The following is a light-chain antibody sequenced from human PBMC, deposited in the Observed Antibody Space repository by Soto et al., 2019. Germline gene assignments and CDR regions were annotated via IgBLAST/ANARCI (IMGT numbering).Light chain of an antibody. CDR1: ESVNTK. CDR2: GAS. CDR3: QQYGSSGT. Sequence: IVLTPSPGPLSLSPGGRATLSCRTSESVNTKVAWYQQKPGQAPRLLIYGASNRATGIPDRFSGSGSGTDFTLTISRLEPEDFAVYYCQQYGSSGTFGQGTKV. J-gene: IGKJ1*01. V-gene: IGKV3-20*01.